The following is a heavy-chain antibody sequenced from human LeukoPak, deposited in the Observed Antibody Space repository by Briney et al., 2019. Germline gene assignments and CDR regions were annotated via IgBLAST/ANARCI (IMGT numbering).Heavy chain of an antibody. Sequence: GGSLRLSCAASGFTFSTYTMNWVRQAPGKGLEWVSSISSIGRYIYYADSVKGRFTISRDNTKNSLYLQMNSLSPEDTAVYYCAREETDYFDYWGQGTLVTVPS. CDR1: GFTFSTYT. J-gene: IGHJ4*02. CDR2: ISSIGRYI. V-gene: IGHV3-21*01. CDR3: AREETDYFDY.